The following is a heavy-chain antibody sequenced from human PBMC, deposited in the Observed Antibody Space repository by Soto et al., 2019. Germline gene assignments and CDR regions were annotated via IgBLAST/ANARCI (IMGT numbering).Heavy chain of an antibody. V-gene: IGHV1-69*04. J-gene: IGHJ6*03. D-gene: IGHD2-2*01. CDR3: ARDEVVVVPAAMENYYYYMDV. CDR1: GGTFSSYT. Sequence: SVKVSCKASGGTFSSYTISWVRQAPGQGLEWMGRIITILGIANYAQKFQGRVTITADKSTSTAYMELSSLRSEDTAVYYCARDEVVVVPAAMENYYYYMDVWGKGTTVTVSS. CDR2: IITILGIA.